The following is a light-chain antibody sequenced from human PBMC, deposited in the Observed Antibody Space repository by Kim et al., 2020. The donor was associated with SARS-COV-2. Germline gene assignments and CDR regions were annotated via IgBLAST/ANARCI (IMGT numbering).Light chain of an antibody. CDR2: VNSDGSH. CDR3: QTWGPGIRV. Sequence: QPVLTQSPSDSASLGASVKLTCTLSNGHYNYAIAWHQQQPGKGPRYLMKVNSDGSHSKGDGIPDRFSGSSSGAERYLTISSLQSDDEADYYCQTWGPGIRVFGGGTKVTVL. CDR1: NGHYNYA. J-gene: IGLJ3*02. V-gene: IGLV4-69*01.